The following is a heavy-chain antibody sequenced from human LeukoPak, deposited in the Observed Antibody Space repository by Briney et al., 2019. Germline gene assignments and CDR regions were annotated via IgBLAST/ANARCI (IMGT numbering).Heavy chain of an antibody. J-gene: IGHJ4*02. CDR3: ARANFLYCSSSTCLFDY. D-gene: IGHD2-2*01. CDR1: GYAFTYYY. Sequence: ASVKLSCKASGYAFTYYYMHWVRQAPGQGFEWMGWIDPNDGDTNYAQKFQGRVTMTRDTSISTAHMEVSRLRSDDTAVYYCARANFLYCSSSTCLFDYWGQGTLVTVSS. CDR2: IDPNDGDT. V-gene: IGHV1-2*02.